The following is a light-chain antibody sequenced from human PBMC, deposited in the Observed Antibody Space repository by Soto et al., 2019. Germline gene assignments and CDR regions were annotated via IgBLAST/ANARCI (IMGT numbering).Light chain of an antibody. J-gene: IGLJ2*01. V-gene: IGLV2-8*01. CDR3: SSYVVTNNFHVI. CDR1: SSDVGDYNY. Sequence: QSALTQPPSASGSPGQSVTISCTGTSSDVGDYNYVSWYQQHPGKAPKLIIYEVTKRPSGVPDRFSGSKSGNTASLTVSGLQTEDEADYYCSSYVVTNNFHVIFGGGTKLTVL. CDR2: EVT.